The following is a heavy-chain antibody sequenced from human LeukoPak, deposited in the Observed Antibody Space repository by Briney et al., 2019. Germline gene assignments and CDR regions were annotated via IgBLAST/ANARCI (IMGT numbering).Heavy chain of an antibody. Sequence: GGSLRLSCAASGFTFSSYAMSWVRQAPGKGLEWVSAISGSGGSTYYADSVKGRFTISRDNSKNTMYLQMNSLRAEDTAVFYCARGGDYDFWSDYDGGSWLKPFDYWGQGTLVTVSS. CDR3: ARGGDYDFWSDYDGGSWLKPFDY. CDR2: ISGSGGST. J-gene: IGHJ4*02. D-gene: IGHD3-3*01. CDR1: GFTFSSYA. V-gene: IGHV3-23*01.